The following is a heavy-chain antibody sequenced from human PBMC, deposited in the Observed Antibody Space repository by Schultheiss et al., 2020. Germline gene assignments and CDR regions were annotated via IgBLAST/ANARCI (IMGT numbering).Heavy chain of an antibody. V-gene: IGHV4-31*03. D-gene: IGHD6-19*01. CDR3: ARVLRQWLEGTPNWFDP. CDR1: GGSISSGGYY. J-gene: IGHJ5*02. CDR2: IYYSGST. Sequence: SATLSLTCTVSGGSISSGGYYWSWIRQHPGKGLEWIGYIYYSGSTYYNPSLKSRVTISVDTSKNQFSLKLSSVTAADTAVYYCARVLRQWLEGTPNWFDPWGQGTLVT.